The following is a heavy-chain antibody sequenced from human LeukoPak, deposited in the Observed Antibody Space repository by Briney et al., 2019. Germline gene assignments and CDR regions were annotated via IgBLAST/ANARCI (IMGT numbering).Heavy chain of an antibody. V-gene: IGHV4-39*01. D-gene: IGHD3-10*01. J-gene: IGHJ4*02. Sequence: SETLSLTCTVSDGSISSSRYYGAWIRQPPGKGLEWIGSVYSLGNTYYNPSLKSRVTISVDSSKNEFSLQLSSVTAADTAVYYCARASARGITMVRGALAYWGQGTLVTVSS. CDR1: DGSISSSRYY. CDR2: VYSLGNT. CDR3: ARASARGITMVRGALAY.